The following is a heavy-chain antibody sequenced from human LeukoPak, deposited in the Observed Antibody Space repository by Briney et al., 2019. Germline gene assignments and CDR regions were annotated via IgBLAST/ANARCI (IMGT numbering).Heavy chain of an antibody. J-gene: IGHJ4*02. CDR3: ARNGGYGGNPDY. D-gene: IGHD4-23*01. CDR1: GGTFSSYA. Sequence: SVKVSCKASGGTFSSYAISWVRQAPGQGLEWMGGIIPIFGTANYAQKFQGRVTITADESTSTAYMELSSLRSEDTAVYYCARNGGYGGNPDYWGQGTLFTVSS. V-gene: IGHV1-69*13. CDR2: IIPIFGTA.